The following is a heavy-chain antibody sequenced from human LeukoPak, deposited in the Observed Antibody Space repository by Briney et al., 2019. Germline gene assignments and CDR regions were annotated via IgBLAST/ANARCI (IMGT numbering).Heavy chain of an antibody. CDR2: IYYSGST. J-gene: IGHJ4*02. Sequence: SETLSLTCTVSGGSISSGDYYWSWIRQPPGKGLEWIGYIYYSGSTYYNPSLKSRVTISVDTSKNQFSLKLSSVTAADTAVYYCARHQGGAYNAYYFDYWGQGTLVSVSS. V-gene: IGHV4-30-4*01. CDR3: ARHQGGAYNAYYFDY. D-gene: IGHD5-24*01. CDR1: GGSISSGDYY.